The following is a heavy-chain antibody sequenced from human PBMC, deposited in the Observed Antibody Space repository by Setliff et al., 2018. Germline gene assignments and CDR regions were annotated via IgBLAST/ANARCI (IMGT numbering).Heavy chain of an antibody. CDR3: AGGYSGYDYDY. J-gene: IGHJ4*02. CDR2: IDTSGST. D-gene: IGHD5-12*01. Sequence: NPSETLSLTCTVSGGSINNYYWSWIRQSPGKGLEWIGYIDTSGSTDYNPSLKSRVTISVDTSKNQLSLKLSSVTAADTAVYYCAGGYSGYDYDYWGQGTLVTVSS. CDR1: GGSINNYY. V-gene: IGHV4-4*08.